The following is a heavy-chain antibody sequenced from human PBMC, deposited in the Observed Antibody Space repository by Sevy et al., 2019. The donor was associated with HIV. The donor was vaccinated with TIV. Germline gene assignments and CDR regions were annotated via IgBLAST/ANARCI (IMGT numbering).Heavy chain of an antibody. CDR2: IKSKSAGGTT. Sequence: GGSLRLSCAASGFTFSDAWMNWVRLAPGKGLEWVGRIKSKSAGGTTDYAAPVKDRFTISRDDSKNTLYLQMNGLRTEDTAVYHCGCITPTTDVDYWGQGTLVTVSS. V-gene: IGHV3-15*05. D-gene: IGHD1-7*01. J-gene: IGHJ4*02. CDR1: GFTFSDAW. CDR3: GCITPTTDVDY.